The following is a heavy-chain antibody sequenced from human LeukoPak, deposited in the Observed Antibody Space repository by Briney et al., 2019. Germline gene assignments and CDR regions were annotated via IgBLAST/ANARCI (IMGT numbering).Heavy chain of an antibody. CDR1: GGSINTYY. Sequence: SETLSLTCTVSGGSINTYYWSWVRQPPGEGLEWIGYIYSSGSTNYNPSLKTRVTMSVDTSKNQFSLKLSSVTAADTAVYYCARHPSAVAGKTFDCWGQGTLVTVSS. D-gene: IGHD6-19*01. V-gene: IGHV4-59*08. J-gene: IGHJ4*02. CDR2: IYSSGST. CDR3: ARHPSAVAGKTFDC.